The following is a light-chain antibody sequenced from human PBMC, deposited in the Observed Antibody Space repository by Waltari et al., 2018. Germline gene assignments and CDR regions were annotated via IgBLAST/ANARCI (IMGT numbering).Light chain of an antibody. J-gene: IGKJ1*01. CDR2: GAS. CDR3: QHYLRLPVA. V-gene: IGKV3-20*01. Sequence: EIVLTQSPGTLSLSPGERVFVACRASQSVGRTLAWYQQKPGQAPRLLIYGASNRATGIPDRFIGSGSGTEFSLTISGLEPEDSAVYYCQHYLRLPVAFGQGTKVEIK. CDR1: QSVGRT.